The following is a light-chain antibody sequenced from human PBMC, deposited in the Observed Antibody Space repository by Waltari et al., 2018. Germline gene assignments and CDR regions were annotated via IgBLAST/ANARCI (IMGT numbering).Light chain of an antibody. CDR3: QSADTTWV. Sequence: SYELTQPPSVSVSPGQTARITCSGDTLPKNYAYWYQQKTGQAPVVVIYKDSERPSGTTVTLTISRVQAEDEADYYCQSADTTWVFGGGTKLTVL. J-gene: IGLJ3*02. CDR2: KDS. CDR1: TLPKNY. V-gene: IGLV3-25*03.